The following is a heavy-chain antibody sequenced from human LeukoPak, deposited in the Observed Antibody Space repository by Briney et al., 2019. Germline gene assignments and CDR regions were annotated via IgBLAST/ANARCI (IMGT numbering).Heavy chain of an antibody. CDR2: IKQDGSEK. CDR3: ARRQWELPDY. D-gene: IGHD1-26*01. CDR1: GFTFSVYD. J-gene: IGHJ4*02. Sequence: AGGSLRLSCAASGFTFSVYDMNWVRQTPGKGLEWVANIKQDGSEKYYVDSVKGRFTISRDNAKNSLYLQMNSLRAEDTAVYYCARRQWELPDYWGQGTLVTVSS. V-gene: IGHV3-7*01.